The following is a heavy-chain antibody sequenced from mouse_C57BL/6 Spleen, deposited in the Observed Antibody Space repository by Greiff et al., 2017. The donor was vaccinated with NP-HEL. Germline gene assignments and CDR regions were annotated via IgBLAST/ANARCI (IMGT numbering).Heavy chain of an antibody. CDR1: GYAFSSYW. V-gene: IGHV1-80*01. J-gene: IGHJ2*01. CDR3: ARDWDEGYYFDY. D-gene: IGHD4-1*01. CDR2: IYPGDGDT. Sequence: VQLQQSGAELVKPGASVKISCKASGYAFSSYWMNWVKQRPGKGLEWIGQIYPGDGDTNYNGKFKGKATLTADKSSSTAYMQLSSLTSEDSAVYCCARDWDEGYYFDYWGQGTTLTVSS.